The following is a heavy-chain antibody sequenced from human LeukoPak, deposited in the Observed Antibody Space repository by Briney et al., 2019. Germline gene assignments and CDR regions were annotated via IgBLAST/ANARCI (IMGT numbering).Heavy chain of an antibody. J-gene: IGHJ4*02. CDR3: TRENRPFCPFAF. CDR2: IYHSGST. CDR1: GGSISSNNW. V-gene: IGHV4-4*02. Sequence: SETLSLTCAVSGGSISSNNWWSWVRQPPGKGLEWIGEIYHSGSTNYNPSLKSRVTISVDTSKNQFSLKLSSVTAADTAVYYCTRENRPFCPFAFWGQGVLVTVSS. D-gene: IGHD2/OR15-2a*01.